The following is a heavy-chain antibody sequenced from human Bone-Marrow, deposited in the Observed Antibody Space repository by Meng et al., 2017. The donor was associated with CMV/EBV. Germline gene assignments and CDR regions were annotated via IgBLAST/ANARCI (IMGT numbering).Heavy chain of an antibody. V-gene: IGHV3-30*03. CDR1: GFTFSSYS. CDR3: ARDVYDFLSGYGVSINYFDY. Sequence: GESLKISCAASGFTFSSYSMNWVRQAPGKGLEWVGIISYDGTNENYADSVKGRFTISRDNSKNTLYLRMSSLREEDTAVYYCARDVYDFLSGYGVSINYFDYWGQGTLVTVSS. CDR2: ISYDGTNE. J-gene: IGHJ4*02. D-gene: IGHD3-3*01.